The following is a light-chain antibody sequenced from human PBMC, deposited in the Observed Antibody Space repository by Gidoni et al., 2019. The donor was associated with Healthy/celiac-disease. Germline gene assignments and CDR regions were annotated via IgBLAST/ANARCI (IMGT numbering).Light chain of an antibody. Sequence: QSVLTQPPSASGTPGQRVTISCSGSSSNIGSNYVSWYQQFPGTAPKLLIYRNNQRPSGVPARFSGSKSGTSASLAISGLRSEDEADYYCAAWDDSLSGPVFGGGTKLTVL. CDR1: SSNIGSNY. V-gene: IGLV1-47*01. J-gene: IGLJ3*02. CDR3: AAWDDSLSGPV. CDR2: RNN.